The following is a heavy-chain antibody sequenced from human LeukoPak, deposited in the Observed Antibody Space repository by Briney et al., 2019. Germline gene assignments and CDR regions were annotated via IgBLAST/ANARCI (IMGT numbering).Heavy chain of an antibody. Sequence: ASVKVSCKASGYTFTNYGISWVRQAPGQGLEWMGWISAYNGNTNYAQKFQGRVTMTTDTSTSTAYMQLRSLRSDDTAVYYCARVDSYDILTGYYKGYFDYWGQGTLVTVSS. CDR1: GYTFTNYG. J-gene: IGHJ4*02. CDR3: ARVDSYDILTGYYKGYFDY. D-gene: IGHD3-9*01. V-gene: IGHV1-18*01. CDR2: ISAYNGNT.